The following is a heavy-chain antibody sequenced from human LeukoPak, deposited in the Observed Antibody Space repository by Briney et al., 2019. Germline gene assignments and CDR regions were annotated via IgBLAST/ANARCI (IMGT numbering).Heavy chain of an antibody. D-gene: IGHD3-9*01. CDR2: IYHSGST. CDR3: ARVLSGRTIFRIWDY. J-gene: IGHJ4*02. V-gene: IGHV4-4*02. CDR1: GGSISSSNW. Sequence: SETLSLTCAVSGGSISSSNWWRWVRQPPGKGLEWIGEIYHSGSTNYNPSLNSRVTISVDKSKNQFSLKLSSVTAADTAVYYCARVLSGRTIFRIWDYWGQGTLVTVSS.